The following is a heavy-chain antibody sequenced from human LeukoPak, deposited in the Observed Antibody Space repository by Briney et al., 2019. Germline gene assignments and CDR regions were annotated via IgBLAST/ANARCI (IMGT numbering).Heavy chain of an antibody. CDR3: AKDRISVADRYYYYYYGLDV. CDR2: ISGSGGSP. D-gene: IGHD6-19*01. CDR1: GFAFSSYA. Sequence: GGSLRLSCVASGFAFSSYAMTWVRQAPGKGLQWVSTISGSGGSPYYADSVTGRFTSSRDNYENTRHLQMNSLRAEDTAVYCCAKDRISVADRYYYYYYGLDVWGEGATVTVSS. V-gene: IGHV3-23*01. J-gene: IGHJ6*04.